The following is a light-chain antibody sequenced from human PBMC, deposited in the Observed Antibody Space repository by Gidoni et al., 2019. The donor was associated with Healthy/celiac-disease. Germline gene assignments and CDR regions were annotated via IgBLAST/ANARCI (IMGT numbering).Light chain of an antibody. CDR1: QSLLHSNGYNY. CDR2: LGS. Sequence: DIVMPQSPLSMPVTPGEPASISCRSSQSLLHSNGYNYLDWYLQKPGQSPQLLIYLGSDRASGATDRVSGSGSGTDFTLKSSRVEAEDVGVYYCMQALQTPLTFGGGTKVEIK. CDR3: MQALQTPLT. J-gene: IGKJ4*01. V-gene: IGKV2-28*01.